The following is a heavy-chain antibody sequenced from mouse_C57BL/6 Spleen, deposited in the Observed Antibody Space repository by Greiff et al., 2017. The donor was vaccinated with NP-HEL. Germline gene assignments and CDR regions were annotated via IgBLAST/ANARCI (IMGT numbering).Heavy chain of an antibody. CDR3: ARETAQATDYFDY. CDR2: INPYNGGT. D-gene: IGHD3-2*02. V-gene: IGHV1-19*01. CDR1: GYTFTDYY. Sequence: EVQRVESGPVLVKPGASVKMSCKASGYTFTDYYMNWVKQSHGKSLEWIGVINPYNGGTSYNQKFKGKATLTVDKSSSTAYMELNSLTSEDSAVYYCARETAQATDYFDYWGQGTTLTVSS. J-gene: IGHJ2*01.